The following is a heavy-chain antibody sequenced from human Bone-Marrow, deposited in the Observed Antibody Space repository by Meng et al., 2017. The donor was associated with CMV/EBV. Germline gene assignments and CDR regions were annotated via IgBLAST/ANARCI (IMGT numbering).Heavy chain of an antibody. J-gene: IGHJ6*01. CDR1: GFTFDDYA. Sequence: GGSLRLSCAASGFTFDDYAMHWVRQAPGKGLEWVSGISWNSGSIGYADSVKGRFTISRDNAKNSLYLQMNSLRAEDTALYYCAKDYYYYGMDVWGQGPTVTGSS. CDR3: AKDYYYYGMDV. V-gene: IGHV3-9*01. CDR2: ISWNSGSI.